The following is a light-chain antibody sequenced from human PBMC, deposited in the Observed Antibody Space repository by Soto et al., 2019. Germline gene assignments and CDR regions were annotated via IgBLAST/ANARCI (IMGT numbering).Light chain of an antibody. V-gene: IGLV1-44*01. CDR1: ISNIGSNT. Sequence: QCLLTQPPSASGTRGQRYTISCSGSISNIGSNTVNWYQQLPGTAPKLLIYSNNQRPSGVPDRFSGSKSGTSASLAISGLQSDDEADYYCAAWDDSLNGYVFGTGTKVTVL. CDR3: AAWDDSLNGYV. CDR2: SNN. J-gene: IGLJ1*01.